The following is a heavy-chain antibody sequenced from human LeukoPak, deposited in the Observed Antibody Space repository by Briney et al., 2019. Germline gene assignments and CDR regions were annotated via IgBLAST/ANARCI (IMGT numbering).Heavy chain of an antibody. CDR2: MNPNSGGT. CDR1: GYTFTSYD. J-gene: IGHJ4*02. D-gene: IGHD5-24*01. V-gene: IGHV1-2*02. Sequence: ASVKVSCKASGYTFTSYDINWVRQATGQGLEWMGWMNPNSGGTNYAQKFRGRVTMTRDTSITTAYMEVSGLRSDDTAVYFCARGEIDGPDFDQWGQGTLVTVSS. CDR3: ARGEIDGPDFDQ.